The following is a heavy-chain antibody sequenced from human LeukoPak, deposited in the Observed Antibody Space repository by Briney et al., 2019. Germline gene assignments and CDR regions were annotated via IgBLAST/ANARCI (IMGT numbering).Heavy chain of an antibody. Sequence: SETLSLTCTVSGGSISSYYWSWIRQPPGKGLEWIGYIYYSGSTYYNPSLKSRVTISVDTSKNQFSLKLSSVTAADTAVYYCARDLGYYGETWGQGTLVTVSS. CDR1: GGSISSYY. V-gene: IGHV4-59*12. J-gene: IGHJ5*02. CDR3: ARDLGYYGET. D-gene: IGHD3-10*01. CDR2: IYYSGST.